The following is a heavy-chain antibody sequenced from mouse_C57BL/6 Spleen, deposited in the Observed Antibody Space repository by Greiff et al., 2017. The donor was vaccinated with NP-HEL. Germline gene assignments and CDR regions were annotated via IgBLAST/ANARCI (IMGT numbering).Heavy chain of an antibody. CDR3: ARWRLFYDCYLGDY. Sequence: QVQLQQSGPELVKPGASVKISCKASGYAFSSSWMNWVKQRPGKGLEWIGRIYPGDGDTNYNGKFKGKATLTADKSSSTAYMQLSSLTSEDSAVYFCARWRLFYDCYLGDYWGQGTTLTVSS. D-gene: IGHD2-3*01. V-gene: IGHV1-82*01. CDR2: IYPGDGDT. CDR1: GYAFSSSW. J-gene: IGHJ2*01.